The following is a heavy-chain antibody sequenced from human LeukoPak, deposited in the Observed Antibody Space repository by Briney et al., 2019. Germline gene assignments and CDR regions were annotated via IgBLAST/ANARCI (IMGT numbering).Heavy chain of an antibody. J-gene: IGHJ3*02. CDR2: IYYSGST. Sequence: SETLSLTCTVSGGSISSGGYYWSWIRQHPGTGLEWIGYIYYSGSTYYNPSLKSRVTISVDTSKNQFSLKLSSVTAADTAVYYCARDISSGDAFDIWGQGTMVTVSS. CDR3: ARDISSGDAFDI. V-gene: IGHV4-31*03. D-gene: IGHD6-19*01. CDR1: GGSISSGGYY.